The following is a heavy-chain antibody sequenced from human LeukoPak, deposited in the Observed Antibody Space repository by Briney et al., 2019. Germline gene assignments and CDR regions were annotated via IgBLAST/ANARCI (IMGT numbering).Heavy chain of an antibody. CDR1: GFTFGDYA. CDR3: TSAGRVSYYYYGMDV. J-gene: IGHJ6*04. D-gene: IGHD1-14*01. Sequence: QPGGSLRLSCTASGFTFGDYAMSWVRQAPGKGLEWVGFIRSKAYGGTTEYAASVKGRFTISRDDSKSIAYLQMNSLKTEDTAVYYCTSAGRVSYYYYGMDVWGKGTTVTVSS. V-gene: IGHV3-49*04. CDR2: IRSKAYGGTT.